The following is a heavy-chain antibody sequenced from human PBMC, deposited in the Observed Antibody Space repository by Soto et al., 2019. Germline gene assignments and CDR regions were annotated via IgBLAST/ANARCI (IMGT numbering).Heavy chain of an antibody. V-gene: IGHV3-23*01. Sequence: EVQVLDSGGGLVQPGGSLRLSCAASGFTFSNYDMGWVRQAPEKGLEWVSTISNSGGSTYYADSVKGRFTISRDNSRNTLSLQMNSLRAEDTAVYYCANDSRGGGAPHFDYWGQGTLVTVSS. CDR2: ISNSGGST. CDR3: ANDSRGGGAPHFDY. J-gene: IGHJ4*02. CDR1: GFTFSNYD. D-gene: IGHD2-15*01.